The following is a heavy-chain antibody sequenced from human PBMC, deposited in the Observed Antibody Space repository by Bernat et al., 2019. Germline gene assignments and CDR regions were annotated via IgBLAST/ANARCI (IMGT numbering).Heavy chain of an antibody. Sequence: QVQLQQSGPGLVKPSQTLSLTCAISGDSVSSNSAAWNWIRQSQSRALEWLGRTYYRSKWYNDYAVSVKSRITINPDTSKNQFSLQLNSVTPEDTAVYYCARDRFSAVAGNKRSFDYWGQGTLVTVSS. CDR1: GDSVSSNSAA. CDR2: TYYRSKWYN. V-gene: IGHV6-1*01. D-gene: IGHD6-19*01. J-gene: IGHJ4*02. CDR3: ARDRFSAVAGNKRSFDY.